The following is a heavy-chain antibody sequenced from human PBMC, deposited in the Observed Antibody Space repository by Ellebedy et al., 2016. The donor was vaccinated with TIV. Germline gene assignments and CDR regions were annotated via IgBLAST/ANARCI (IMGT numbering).Heavy chain of an antibody. V-gene: IGHV3-7*01. CDR2: IKPDGGDK. D-gene: IGHD3-10*01. CDR3: ARDQGSGGGFDY. Sequence: GESLKISXAASGFTFSSYSMNWVRQAPGKGLEWVALIKPDGGDKYYVDSVKGRFTISRDNTMNALFLQMNSLRVDDTALYYCARDQGSGGGFDYWGRGTLVTVSS. CDR1: GFTFSSYS. J-gene: IGHJ4*01.